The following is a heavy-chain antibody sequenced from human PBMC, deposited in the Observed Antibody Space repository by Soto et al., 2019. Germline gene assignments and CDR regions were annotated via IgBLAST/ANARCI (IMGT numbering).Heavy chain of an antibody. D-gene: IGHD6-13*01. CDR2: INAGNGST. V-gene: IGHV1-3*01. CDR3: ALSGFSSSWFDY. J-gene: IGHJ5*01. Sequence: QVKLVQSGAEVKKPGASVKVSCKASGYTFTSYTMHWVRQAPGQRLEWMGWINAGNGSTKYSQQFPGRVTITRDTSASTAYMELSSLRSDDTAVDCCALSGFSSSWFDYWGQGTLVTVSS. CDR1: GYTFTSYT.